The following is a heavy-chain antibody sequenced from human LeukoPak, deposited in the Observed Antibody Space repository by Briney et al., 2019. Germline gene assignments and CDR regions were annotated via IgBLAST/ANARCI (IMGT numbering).Heavy chain of an antibody. CDR1: GGSSSGYY. V-gene: IGHV4-34*01. CDR2: INHSGST. D-gene: IGHD3-22*01. J-gene: IGHJ4*02. Sequence: PSETLSLTCAVYGGSSSGYYWSWIRQPPGKGLEWIGEINHSGSTNYNPSLKSRVTISVDTSKNQFSLKLSSVTAADTAVYYCARRRGYYPFDYWGQGTLVTVSS. CDR3: ARRRGYYPFDY.